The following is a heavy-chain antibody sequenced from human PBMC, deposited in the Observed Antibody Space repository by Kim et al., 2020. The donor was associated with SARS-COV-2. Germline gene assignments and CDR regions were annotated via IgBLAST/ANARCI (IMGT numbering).Heavy chain of an antibody. Sequence: GGSLRLSCAASGFTFSSYAMSWVRQAPGKGLEWVSAISGSGGSTYYADSVKGRFTISRDNSKNTLYLQMNSLRAEDTAVYYCAKDPRGQIAAFYQNWFDPWGQGTLVTVSS. CDR2: ISGSGGST. V-gene: IGHV3-23*01. CDR3: AKDPRGQIAAFYQNWFDP. D-gene: IGHD6-13*01. CDR1: GFTFSSYA. J-gene: IGHJ5*02.